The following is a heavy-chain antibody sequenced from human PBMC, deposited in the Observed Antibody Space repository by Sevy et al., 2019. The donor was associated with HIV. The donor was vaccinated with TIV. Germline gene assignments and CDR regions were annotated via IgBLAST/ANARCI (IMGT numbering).Heavy chain of an antibody. CDR2: INSDGSSI. D-gene: IGHD6-13*01. CDR1: GFTFSSYW. V-gene: IGHV3-74*01. Sequence: GGSLRLSCAASGFTFSSYWMHWVRQAPGKGLVWVSRINSDGSSISYADSVKGRFTISSDNAKYTLYLQLNSLRAEDTALYYCARETSSWPYNWFDPWGQGTLVTVSS. CDR3: ARETSSWPYNWFDP. J-gene: IGHJ5*02.